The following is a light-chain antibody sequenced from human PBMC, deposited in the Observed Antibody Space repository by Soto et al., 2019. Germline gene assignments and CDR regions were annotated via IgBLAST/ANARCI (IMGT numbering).Light chain of an antibody. J-gene: IGLJ7*01. CDR2: EIN. CDR3: SSYAGSNIYV. CDR1: SSDVGAFNY. V-gene: IGLV2-8*01. Sequence: QSALTQPPSASGSPGQSVTITCTGTSSDVGAFNYVSWYQHHPGKAPKLMIFEINKRPSGVPDRFSGSKSGNTDSLTVSGLQAEDEAEYYCSSYAGSNIYVFGGGTQLTVL.